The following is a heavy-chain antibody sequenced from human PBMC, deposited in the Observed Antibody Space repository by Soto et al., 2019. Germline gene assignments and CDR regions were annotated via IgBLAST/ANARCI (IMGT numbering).Heavy chain of an antibody. Sequence: GGSLRLSCAASGFTFSSYFMNWVRQAPGKGLEWVSSISSSKNYIFYADSVKGRFTISRDNAKNSLYLQMNSLRAEDTAVYYCARVFGARSGYYADYWGQGTPVTVPQ. CDR1: GFTFSSYF. D-gene: IGHD3-9*01. CDR2: ISSSKNYI. CDR3: ARVFGARSGYYADY. V-gene: IGHV3-21*01. J-gene: IGHJ4*02.